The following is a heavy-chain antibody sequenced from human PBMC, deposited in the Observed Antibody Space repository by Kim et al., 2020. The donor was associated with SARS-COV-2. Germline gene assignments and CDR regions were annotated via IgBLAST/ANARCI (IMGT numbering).Heavy chain of an antibody. CDR2: IKDDGSEA. D-gene: IGHD3-10*01. V-gene: IGHV3-7*01. J-gene: IGHJ4*02. CDR3: MRDPGAY. CDR1: GFIIRTYW. Sequence: GGSLRLSCVASGFIIRTYWITWVRQPPVMGLEWVGNIKDDGSEAYYADSVKSRFTISRDNAKNSLYLQMNSLRAEDTAVYCCMRDPGAYWGQGTLVIVSS.